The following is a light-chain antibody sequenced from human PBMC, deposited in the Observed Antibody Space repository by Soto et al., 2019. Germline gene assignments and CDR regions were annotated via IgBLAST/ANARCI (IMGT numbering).Light chain of an antibody. V-gene: IGKV1-39*01. Sequence: DIQMTQSPSSLSPSVVDRVTITCRASQRISSYLNWYRQKPGKGPNLLIYAASSLQSGVPSRFRVSGSGTDFTLTISSLQPEDFATDYCQQSYSTPITFGQGTRLEIK. CDR2: AAS. CDR3: QQSYSTPIT. CDR1: QRISSY. J-gene: IGKJ5*01.